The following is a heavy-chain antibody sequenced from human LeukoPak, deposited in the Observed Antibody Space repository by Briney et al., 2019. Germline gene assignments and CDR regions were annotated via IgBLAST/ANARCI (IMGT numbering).Heavy chain of an antibody. CDR3: ARAIVDYGDSYYFDY. D-gene: IGHD4-17*01. V-gene: IGHV4-39*07. J-gene: IGHJ4*02. CDR1: GGSIINTLYY. Sequence: PSETLSLTCTASGGSIINTLYYWGWIRQPPGKGLEWIASIYYSGNTYYNPSLKSRVTISVDRSKNQFSLKLSSVTAADTAVYCCARAIVDYGDSYYFDYWGQGTLVTVSS. CDR2: IYYSGNT.